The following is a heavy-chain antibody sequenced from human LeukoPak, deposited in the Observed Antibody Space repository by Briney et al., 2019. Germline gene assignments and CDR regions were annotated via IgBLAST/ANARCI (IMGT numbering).Heavy chain of an antibody. Sequence: GGSLRLSCAASGFTFSSYGMHWVRQAPGKGLEWVAVISYDGSNKYYADSVKGRFTISRDNSKNTLYLQMNSLRAEDTAVYYCAKDRRSGSYGIFDYYYYGMDVWGQGTTVTVSS. CDR3: AKDRRSGSYGIFDYYYYGMDV. V-gene: IGHV3-30*18. CDR1: GFTFSSYG. J-gene: IGHJ6*02. D-gene: IGHD1-26*01. CDR2: ISYDGSNK.